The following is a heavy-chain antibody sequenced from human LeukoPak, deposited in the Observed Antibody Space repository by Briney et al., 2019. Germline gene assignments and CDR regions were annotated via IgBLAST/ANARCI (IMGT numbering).Heavy chain of an antibody. Sequence: PSETLSLTCTVSGGSIGTYYWSSIRQSPGKGLEWIGYIYVTGTRYNPYLQSRVTISVDRSRNQFFLKMSSVTAADTAVYYCARHIGGGIEDMDVWGKGTKVIVSS. CDR1: GGSIGTYY. J-gene: IGHJ6*03. D-gene: IGHD3-16*02. V-gene: IGHV4-59*08. CDR2: IYVTGT. CDR3: ARHIGGGIEDMDV.